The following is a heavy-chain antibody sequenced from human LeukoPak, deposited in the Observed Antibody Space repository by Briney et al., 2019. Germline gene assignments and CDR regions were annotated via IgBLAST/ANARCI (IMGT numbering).Heavy chain of an antibody. D-gene: IGHD2-15*01. J-gene: IGHJ4*02. V-gene: IGHV3-23*01. CDR3: AKGRGYCSGGSCYTDY. CDR2: VDGGGGST. Sequence: GGSLRLSCAASGFTFSTYIMNWVRQAPGKGLEWVSAVDGGGGSTHYADSVKGRFSISRDNSKNTLYLQMNSLRVEDTAVYYCAKGRGYCSGGSCYTDYWGQGALVTVSS. CDR1: GFTFSTYI.